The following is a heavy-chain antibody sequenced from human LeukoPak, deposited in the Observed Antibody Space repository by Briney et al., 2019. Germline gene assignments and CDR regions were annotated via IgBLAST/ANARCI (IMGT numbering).Heavy chain of an antibody. CDR1: GGTFTSYT. V-gene: IGHV1-2*02. CDR2: INPNSGGT. CDR3: ARDLGCSTSCYSGP. D-gene: IGHD2-2*01. J-gene: IGHJ5*02. Sequence: ASVRVSCKASGGTFTSYTISWVRQAPGQGREWMGRINPNSGGTNYAQKFQGRVTMTSDTSISTAYMELSRLRSDDTAVYYCARDLGCSTSCYSGPWGQGTLVTVSS.